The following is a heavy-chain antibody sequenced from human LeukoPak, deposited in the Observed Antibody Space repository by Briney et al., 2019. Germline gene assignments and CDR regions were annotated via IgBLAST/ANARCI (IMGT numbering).Heavy chain of an antibody. V-gene: IGHV3-30*18. CDR3: VKDGITVAEPDY. D-gene: IGHD6-19*01. CDR2: ISYDGSNK. CDR1: GFTFSSYG. Sequence: GRSLRLSCAASGFTFSSYGMHWVRQAPGKGLEWVAVISYDGSNKYYADSVKGRFTISRDNSKNTLYLQMNSLRVEDTAVYYCVKDGITVAEPDYWGQGILVTVSS. J-gene: IGHJ4*02.